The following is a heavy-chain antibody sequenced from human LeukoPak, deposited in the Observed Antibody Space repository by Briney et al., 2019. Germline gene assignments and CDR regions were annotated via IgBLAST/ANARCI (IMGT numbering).Heavy chain of an antibody. CDR1: GFTFDDYA. CDR3: AKDSEYVVGATTHFDY. Sequence: GGSLRLSCAASGFTFDDYAMHWVRQAPGKGLEWVSGISWNSGSIGYADSVKGRFTISRDNAKNSLYLQMSSLRAEDTALYYCAKDSEYVVGATTHFDYWGQGTLVTVSS. J-gene: IGHJ4*02. CDR2: ISWNSGSI. V-gene: IGHV3-9*01. D-gene: IGHD1-26*01.